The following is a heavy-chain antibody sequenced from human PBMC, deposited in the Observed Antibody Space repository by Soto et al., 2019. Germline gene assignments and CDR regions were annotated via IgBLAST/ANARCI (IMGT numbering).Heavy chain of an antibody. CDR1: GFTFTSYA. D-gene: IGHD5-18*01. J-gene: IGHJ6*02. CDR3: ARGDTTMITDYYAMAV. Sequence: EVQLLESGGGLVQPGGSLRLSCAASGFTFTSYAFTWVRQAPGKGLEWVSAISGTGGSTFYSASVMGRFTISRDNSKNTLYLQMNSLRAEDTAVYYCARGDTTMITDYYAMAVWGQGTTVTVSS. V-gene: IGHV3-23*01. CDR2: ISGTGGST.